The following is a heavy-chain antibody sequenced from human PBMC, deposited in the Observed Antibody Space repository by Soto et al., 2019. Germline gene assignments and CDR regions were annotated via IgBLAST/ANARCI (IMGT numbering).Heavy chain of an antibody. J-gene: IGHJ4*02. Sequence: GGSLRLSCEASGFTFINYAMSWVCQSPGKGLEWVSSISDTGGDSYYADSMDGRFTVSRDNSKNTLYLQINSLRAEDTAIYYCVRDLYRSATMPCLDHWGQGALVTVSS. CDR1: GFTFINYA. D-gene: IGHD1-1*01. CDR3: VRDLYRSATMPCLDH. V-gene: IGHV3-23*01. CDR2: ISDTGGDS.